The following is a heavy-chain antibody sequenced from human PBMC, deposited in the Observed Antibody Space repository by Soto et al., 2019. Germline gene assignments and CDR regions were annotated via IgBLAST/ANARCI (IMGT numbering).Heavy chain of an antibody. CDR3: ARDPNRLGDFWSGYYSS. J-gene: IGHJ4*02. V-gene: IGHV1-18*01. CDR2: ISAYNGNT. Sequence: ASVKVSCKASGYTFTSYGISWVRQAPGQGLEWMGWISAYNGNTNYAQKLQGRVTMTTDTSTSTAYMELRSLRSDDTAVYYCARDPNRLGDFWSGYYSSWGQGTLVTVS. D-gene: IGHD3-3*01. CDR1: GYTFTSYG.